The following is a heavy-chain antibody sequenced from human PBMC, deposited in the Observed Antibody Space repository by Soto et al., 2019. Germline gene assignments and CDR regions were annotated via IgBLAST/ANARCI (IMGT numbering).Heavy chain of an antibody. CDR3: AKDRWAY. J-gene: IGHJ4*02. Sequence: QVPLVESGGGVVQPGRSLRLSCAASGFTFSSCGMHWVRQAPGKGLEWVAVISYDGSNKYYADSVKGRFTISSDNSKNTMYLQMNSLRAADTAVYYCAKDRWAYWGKRTLVTVSS. V-gene: IGHV3-30*18. CDR2: ISYDGSNK. D-gene: IGHD3-16*01. CDR1: GFTFSSCG.